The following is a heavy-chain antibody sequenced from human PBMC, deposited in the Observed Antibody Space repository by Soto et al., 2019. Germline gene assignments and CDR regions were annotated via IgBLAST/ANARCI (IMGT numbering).Heavy chain of an antibody. CDR2: ISSSSSYI. CDR1: GFTFSSYS. J-gene: IGHJ4*02. CDR3: ARGLSFTHFDY. D-gene: IGHD3-10*01. V-gene: IGHV3-21*01. Sequence: TGGSLRLSCAASGFTFSSYSMNWARQAPGKGLEWVSSISSSSSYIYYADSVKGRFTISRDNAKNSLYLQMNSLRAEDTAVYYCARGLSFTHFDYWGQGTLVTVSS.